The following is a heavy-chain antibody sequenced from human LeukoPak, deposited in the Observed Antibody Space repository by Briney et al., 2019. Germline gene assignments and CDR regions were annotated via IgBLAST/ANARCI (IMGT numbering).Heavy chain of an antibody. D-gene: IGHD1-26*01. CDR3: ARQSGYFDY. Sequence: SETLSLTCAVSGYSISSGYYWGWIRPPPGKGLEWIGSIYHSGSAYYNPPLKSRVTISVDTSKNQFSLKLSSVTAADTAVYYCARQSGYFDYWGQGTLVTVSS. CDR2: IYHSGSA. J-gene: IGHJ4*02. CDR1: GYSISSGYY. V-gene: IGHV4-38-2*01.